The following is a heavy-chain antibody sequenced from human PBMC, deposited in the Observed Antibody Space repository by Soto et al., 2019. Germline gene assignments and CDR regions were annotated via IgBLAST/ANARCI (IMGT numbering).Heavy chain of an antibody. CDR2: ISTYNGNT. CDR3: ERYLRGSGRYFFDN. D-gene: IGHD6-19*01. V-gene: IGHV1-18*04. J-gene: IGHJ4*02. CDR1: GYLFTTYG. Sequence: XPVMGSYNAFGYLFTTYGIGWVRQSPGQGLEWMGWISTYNGNTNYAQKLQGRFTISRDNAKNSLYLQMNSLRAEDTAVYYCERYLRGSGRYFFDNWGPGTLVTV.